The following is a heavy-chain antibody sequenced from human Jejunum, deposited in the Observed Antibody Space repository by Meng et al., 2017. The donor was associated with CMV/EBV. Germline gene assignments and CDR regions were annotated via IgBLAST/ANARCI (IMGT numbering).Heavy chain of an antibody. CDR3: GKGHYGSGSYYTRREYYYYGMDG. CDR1: G. D-gene: IGHD3-10*01. V-gene: IGHV3-9*01. CDR2: ISWNSGRI. J-gene: IGHJ6*02. Sequence: GKLWVRQAPGKGLELVSGISWNSGRIGYADSVKGRFNISRDNANVYLQMNSLRPEDTALYYCGKGHYGSGSYYTRREYYYYGMDGWGQGTTVTVSS.